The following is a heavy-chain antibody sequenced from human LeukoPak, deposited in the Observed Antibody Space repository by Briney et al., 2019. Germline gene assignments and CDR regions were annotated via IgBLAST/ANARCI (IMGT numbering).Heavy chain of an antibody. CDR3: VIAAAGSSYYYYGMDV. CDR1: GYTFTSYD. CDR2: MNPNSGNT. J-gene: IGHJ6*02. D-gene: IGHD6-13*01. V-gene: IGHV1-8*01. Sequence: ASVKVSCKASGYTFTSYDINWVRQATGQGLEWMGWMNPNSGNTGYAQKFQGRVTMTRITSISTAYMELSSLRSEDTAVYYCVIAAAGSSYYYYGMDVWGQGTTVTVSS.